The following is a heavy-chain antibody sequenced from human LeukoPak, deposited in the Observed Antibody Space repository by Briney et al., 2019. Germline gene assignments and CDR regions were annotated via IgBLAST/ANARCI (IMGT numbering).Heavy chain of an antibody. CDR1: GFTFSSYS. J-gene: IGHJ4*02. Sequence: GGSLRLSCAASGFTFSSYSVNWVRQAPGKGLEWVSYISSSSSTIYYADSVKGRFTISRDNAKNSLYLQMNSLRAEDTAVCYCARDGSYYDSSGYLFYFDYWGQGTLVTVSS. CDR3: ARDGSYYDSSGYLFYFDY. D-gene: IGHD3-22*01. CDR2: ISSSSSTI. V-gene: IGHV3-48*01.